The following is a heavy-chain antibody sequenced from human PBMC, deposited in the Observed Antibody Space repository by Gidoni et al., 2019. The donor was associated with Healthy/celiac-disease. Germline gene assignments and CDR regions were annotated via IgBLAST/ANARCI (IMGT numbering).Heavy chain of an antibody. CDR1: GGTISSSNW. CDR3: ARDSYDSSGPND. CDR2: IYHSGST. V-gene: IGHV4-4*02. Sequence: QVQLQESGPGLVQPSGTLSLTCAVAGGTISSSNWWCWVRQPPGKGLEWIGEIYHSGSTNYNPSLKSRVTISVDKSKNQFSLKLSSVTAADTAVYYCARDSYDSSGPNDWGQGTLVTVSS. J-gene: IGHJ4*02. D-gene: IGHD3-22*01.